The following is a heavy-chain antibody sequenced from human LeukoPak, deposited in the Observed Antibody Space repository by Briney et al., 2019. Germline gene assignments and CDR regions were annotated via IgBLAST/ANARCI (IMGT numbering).Heavy chain of an antibody. CDR1: VGSFSSYH. CDR3: ARSGETTIAYLD. Sequence: SETLSLTCAVSVGSFSSYHWSWIRQPPGKGLEWIGEINRSGSTHYNPSLKSRVTISVDASKNHFSPELSSVTAADTAVYFCARSGETTIAYLDWGQGTLVTVSS. J-gene: IGHJ4*02. V-gene: IGHV4-34*01. CDR2: INRSGST. D-gene: IGHD1/OR15-1a*01.